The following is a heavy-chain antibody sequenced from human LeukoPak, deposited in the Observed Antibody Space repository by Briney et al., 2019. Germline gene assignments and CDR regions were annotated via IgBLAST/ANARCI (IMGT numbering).Heavy chain of an antibody. CDR3: AKDRWGAVASFDY. V-gene: IGHV3-30*02. Sequence: GGSLRLSCAASGFPFSDYVMHWVRQAPGKGLEWVAVIRHDGNNKYYADSVKGRFTISRDNSKNMLYLQMNSLGTGDTAVYYCAKDRWGAVASFDYWGQGTLVTVSS. CDR2: IRHDGNNK. CDR1: GFPFSDYV. J-gene: IGHJ4*02. D-gene: IGHD6-19*01.